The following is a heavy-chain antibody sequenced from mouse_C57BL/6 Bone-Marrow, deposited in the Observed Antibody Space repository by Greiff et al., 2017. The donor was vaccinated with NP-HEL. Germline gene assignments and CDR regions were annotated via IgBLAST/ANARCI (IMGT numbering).Heavy chain of an antibody. CDR2: IDPSDSET. CDR3: ARGRGLLRCFDY. J-gene: IGHJ2*01. V-gene: IGHV1-52*01. Sequence: QVQLQQPGAELVRPGSSVKLSCKASGYTFTSYWMHWVKQRPIQGLEWIGNIDPSDSETHYNQKFKDKATLTVDKSSSTAYMQLSSLTSEDSAVYYCARGRGLLRCFDYGGQGTTLTVSS. D-gene: IGHD1-1*01. CDR1: GYTFTSYW.